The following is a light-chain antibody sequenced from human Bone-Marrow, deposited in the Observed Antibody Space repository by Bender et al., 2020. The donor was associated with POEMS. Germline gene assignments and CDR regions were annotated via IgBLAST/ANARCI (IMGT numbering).Light chain of an antibody. Sequence: QSVLTQPPSASGTPGQRVTISCSGGSSNIGAHAVNWYQHLPGAAPNLLIYSSHRRPSEVPDRFSASRSGTSASLAISGLQSEDEADYYCAVWDDSLNGWVFGGGTKLTVL. V-gene: IGLV1-44*01. CDR2: SSH. CDR3: AVWDDSLNGWV. CDR1: SSNIGAHA. J-gene: IGLJ3*02.